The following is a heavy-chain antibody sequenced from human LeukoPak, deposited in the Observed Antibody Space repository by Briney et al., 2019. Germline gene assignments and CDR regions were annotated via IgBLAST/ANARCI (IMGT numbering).Heavy chain of an antibody. J-gene: IGHJ6*03. V-gene: IGHV3-30*02. CDR1: GFTFSSYA. Sequence: GGSLRLSCAASGFTFSSYAMHWVRQAPGKGLEWVAFIRYDGSNKYYADSVKGRFTISRDNSKNTLYLQMNSLRAEDTAVYYCAKDALLWFGEYSYYYYYMDVWGKGTTVTISS. CDR3: AKDALLWFGEYSYYYYYMDV. D-gene: IGHD3-10*01. CDR2: IRYDGSNK.